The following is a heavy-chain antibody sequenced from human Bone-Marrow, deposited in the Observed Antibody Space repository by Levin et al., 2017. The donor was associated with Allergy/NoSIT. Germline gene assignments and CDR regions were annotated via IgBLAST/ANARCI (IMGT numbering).Heavy chain of an antibody. J-gene: IGHJ4*02. CDR2: IKQDGSEK. Sequence: GESLKISCAGSGFTFSSYWMSWVRQAPGKGLEWVANIKQDGSEKYYVDSVRGRFTISRDNAENSLYLQMNSLRAEDTAIYYCAGGTGWLRHSWGQGTLCTVSS. V-gene: IGHV3-7*01. D-gene: IGHD6-19*01. CDR1: GFTFSSYW. CDR3: AGGTGWLRHS.